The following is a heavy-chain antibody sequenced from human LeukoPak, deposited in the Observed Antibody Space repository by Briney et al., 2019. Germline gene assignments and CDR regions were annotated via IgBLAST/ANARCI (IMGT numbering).Heavy chain of an antibody. J-gene: IGHJ4*02. V-gene: IGHV3-64D*06. CDR3: VKDSSSGSYFDY. D-gene: IGHD3-10*01. CDR1: GFTFSRYA. Sequence: GGSLRLSCSASGFTFSRYAMHWVRQAPGKGLEYVSAISSNGGSTYYADSVKGRFTIARDNSRNTLHLQMSSLRVEDTAVYYCVKDSSSGSYFDYWGQGTLVTVSS. CDR2: ISSNGGST.